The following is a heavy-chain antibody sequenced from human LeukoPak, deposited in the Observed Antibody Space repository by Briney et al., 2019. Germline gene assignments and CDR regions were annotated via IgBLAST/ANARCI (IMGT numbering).Heavy chain of an antibody. J-gene: IGHJ4*02. Sequence: PGRSLRLSCAASGFTFSSHAMHWVRQAPGKGLEWVAVISNDGSNKYYADSVKGRFTISRDNSKNTLYLQMNSLRAEDTAVYYCARGGTGYSSSSHGIAVAGALDYWGQGTLVTVSS. V-gene: IGHV3-30-3*01. CDR3: ARGGTGYSSSSHGIAVAGALDY. CDR1: GFTFSSHA. D-gene: IGHD6-19*01. CDR2: ISNDGSNK.